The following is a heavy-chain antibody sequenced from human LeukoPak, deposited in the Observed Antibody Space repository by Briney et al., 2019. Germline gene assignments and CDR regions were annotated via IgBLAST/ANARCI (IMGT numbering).Heavy chain of an antibody. CDR1: GYTFTSYA. Sequence: ASVKVSCKASGYTFTSYAMHWVRQAPGQRLEWMGWINAGNGNTKYSQKFQGRVTITRDTSASTAYMELSSPRSEDTAVYYCAREVEYCSGGSCYLDWFDPWGQGTLVTVSS. V-gene: IGHV1-3*01. J-gene: IGHJ5*02. D-gene: IGHD2-15*01. CDR2: INAGNGNT. CDR3: AREVEYCSGGSCYLDWFDP.